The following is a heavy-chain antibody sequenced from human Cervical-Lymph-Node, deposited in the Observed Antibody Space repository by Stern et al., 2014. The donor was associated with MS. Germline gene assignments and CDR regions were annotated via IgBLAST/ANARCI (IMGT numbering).Heavy chain of an antibody. J-gene: IGHJ6*02. CDR2: IYYSGST. CDR1: GGSISSNNSY. D-gene: IGHD4-17*01. V-gene: IGHV4-30-4*01. CDR3: ARAHYGDYPFYYYGMDV. Sequence: QLQLQESGPGLVKPSQTLSLTCTVSGGSISSNNSYWSWLRQPPGKGLEWIAYIYYSGSTYYNPSLKSRVTLSVDTSTNQFSLRLSSVTAADTAVYYCARAHYGDYPFYYYGMDVWGQGTTVTVSS.